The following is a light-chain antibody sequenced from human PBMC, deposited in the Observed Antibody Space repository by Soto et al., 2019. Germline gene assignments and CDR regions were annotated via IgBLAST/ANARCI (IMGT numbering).Light chain of an antibody. Sequence: QSVLTQPPSASGSPGQSVTISCTGTSSDVGAYNYVSWYQQHPGKAPKLIIYEVTKRPSGVPDRFSGSKSGNTASLTVSGLQAEDEDDYYCSSYAGSDNFRVFGTGTKVTVL. CDR1: SSDVGAYNY. J-gene: IGLJ1*01. V-gene: IGLV2-8*01. CDR3: SSYAGSDNFRV. CDR2: EVT.